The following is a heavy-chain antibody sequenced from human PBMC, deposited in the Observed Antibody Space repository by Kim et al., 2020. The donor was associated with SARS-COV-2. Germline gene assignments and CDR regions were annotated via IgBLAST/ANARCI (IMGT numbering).Heavy chain of an antibody. CDR2: IWYDGSNK. CDR3: ARKSGSYYFFDY. J-gene: IGHJ4*02. Sequence: GGSLRLSCAASGFTFSSYGMHWVRQAPGKGLEWVAVIWYDGSNKYYADSVKGRFTISRDNSKNTLYLQMNSLRAEDTAVYYCARKSGSYYFFDYWGQGTLVTVSS. V-gene: IGHV3-33*01. CDR1: GFTFSSYG. D-gene: IGHD1-26*01.